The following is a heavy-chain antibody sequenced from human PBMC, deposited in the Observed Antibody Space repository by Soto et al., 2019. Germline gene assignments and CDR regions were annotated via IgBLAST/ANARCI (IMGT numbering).Heavy chain of an antibody. CDR2: IWYDGSNK. D-gene: IGHD3-22*01. Sequence: PGGSLRLSCAASGFTFSSYGMHWVRQAPGKGLEWVAVIWYDGSNKYYADSVKGRFTISRGNSKNTLYLQMNSLRAEDTAVYYCARGQYYYDSSGSSEQAEYFQHWGQGTLVTVSS. V-gene: IGHV3-33*01. CDR1: GFTFSSYG. J-gene: IGHJ1*01. CDR3: ARGQYYYDSSGSSEQAEYFQH.